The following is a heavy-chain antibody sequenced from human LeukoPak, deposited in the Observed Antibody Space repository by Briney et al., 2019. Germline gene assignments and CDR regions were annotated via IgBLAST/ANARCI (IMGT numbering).Heavy chain of an antibody. V-gene: IGHV3-33*07. CDR3: ARGVVREAYSGYAYFDY. CDR1: GFNFAMYG. Sequence: GGSLRLSCAASGFNFAMYGIYWVRKAPGKGLERVAFIRYYGSNKYYDNSVTGRLTISRDNAKNSLYLQMNSLRAEDTAVYYCARGVVREAYSGYAYFDYWGQGTLVTVSS. J-gene: IGHJ4*02. CDR2: IRYYGSNK. D-gene: IGHD5-12*01.